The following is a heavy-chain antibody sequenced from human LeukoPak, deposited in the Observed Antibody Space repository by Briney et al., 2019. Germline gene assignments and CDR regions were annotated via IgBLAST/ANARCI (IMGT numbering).Heavy chain of an antibody. CDR1: NFNFSSYA. J-gene: IGHJ3*02. CDR3: ARAGGWIQHGFDI. CDR2: ISYDGSNK. Sequence: GGSLRISCAASNFNFSSYAMHWVRQAPGKGLEWVAVISYDGSNKYYADSVKGRFTISRDNSKNTLYLQMNSLRAEDTAVYYCARAGGWIQHGFDIWGQGTMVTVSS. V-gene: IGHV3-30-3*01. D-gene: IGHD5-18*01.